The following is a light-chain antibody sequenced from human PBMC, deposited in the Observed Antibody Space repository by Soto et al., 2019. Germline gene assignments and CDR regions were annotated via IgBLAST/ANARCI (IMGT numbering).Light chain of an antibody. CDR3: CSYAGSYTWV. Sequence: QSALTQPRSVSGSPGQSVTISCTGPSSDVGDYNYVSWYQQHPGKAPKLLIYAVNMRPSGVPDRFSGSKSGNTASLTISGLQAEDEADYSCCSYAGSYTWVFGGGTKLTVL. CDR1: SSDVGDYNY. J-gene: IGLJ3*02. V-gene: IGLV2-11*01. CDR2: AVN.